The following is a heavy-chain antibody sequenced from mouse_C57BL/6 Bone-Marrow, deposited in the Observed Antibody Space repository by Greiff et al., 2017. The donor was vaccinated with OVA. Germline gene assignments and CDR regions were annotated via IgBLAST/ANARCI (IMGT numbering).Heavy chain of an antibody. CDR1: GFNIKDDY. CDR3: TLITTVVSHWYFDV. V-gene: IGHV14-4*01. CDR2: IDPENGDT. D-gene: IGHD1-1*01. J-gene: IGHJ1*03. Sequence: EVKLMESGAELVRPGASVKLSCTASGFNIKDDYMHWVKQRPEQGLEWIGWIDPENGDTEYASKFQGKATITADTSSNTAYLQLSSLTSEDTAVYYCTLITTVVSHWYFDVWGTGTTVTVSS.